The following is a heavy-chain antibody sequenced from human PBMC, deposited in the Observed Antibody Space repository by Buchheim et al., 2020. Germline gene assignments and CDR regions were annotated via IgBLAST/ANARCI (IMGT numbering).Heavy chain of an antibody. Sequence: EVQLVESGGGLVQPGGSLRLSCAASGFTFSSYEMNWVRQAPGKGLEWVSYISSSGSTIYYADSVKGRFTISRDNAKSSLYLQMNSLRAEDTAVYYCARDRHMGTSSSWFYYYYYYGMDVWGQGTT. V-gene: IGHV3-48*03. J-gene: IGHJ6*02. CDR3: ARDRHMGTSSSWFYYYYYYGMDV. CDR2: ISSSGSTI. CDR1: GFTFSSYE. D-gene: IGHD6-13*01.